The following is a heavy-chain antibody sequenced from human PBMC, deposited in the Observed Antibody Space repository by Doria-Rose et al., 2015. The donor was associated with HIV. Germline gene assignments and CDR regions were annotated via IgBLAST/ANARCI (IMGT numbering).Heavy chain of an antibody. D-gene: IGHD6-13*01. CDR3: ARIKSSRWYHKYYFDF. CDR2: IFSDDER. Sequence: QITLKESGPVLVKPTETLTLTCTVSGVSLSSPGMGVSWIRQPPGKALAWLANIFSDDERSYITSLKSRLTISRGTSKSQVVLTMTDMDPMDTATYYCARIKSSRWYHKYYFDFWGQGTLVIVSA. V-gene: IGHV2-26*01. J-gene: IGHJ4*02. CDR1: GVSLSSPGMG.